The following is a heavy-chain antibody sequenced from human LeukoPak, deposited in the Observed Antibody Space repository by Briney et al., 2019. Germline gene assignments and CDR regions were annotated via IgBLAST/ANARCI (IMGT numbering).Heavy chain of an antibody. CDR1: GDSINSDNW. CDR2: IFHSGST. CDR3: ARGITVDASDI. V-gene: IGHV4-4*02. J-gene: IGHJ3*02. D-gene: IGHD3-10*01. Sequence: SGTLSLTCAVSGDSINSDNWWIWVRQSPGKGLEWIGEIFHSGSTNYNPSLKSRATISVDKSKNQFSLKLSSVTAADTAVYYCARGITVDASDIWGQGTMVTVSS.